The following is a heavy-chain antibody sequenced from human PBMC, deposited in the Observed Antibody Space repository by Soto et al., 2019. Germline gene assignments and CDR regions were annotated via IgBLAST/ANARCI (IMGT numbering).Heavy chain of an antibody. D-gene: IGHD2-2*01. J-gene: IGHJ5*02. CDR1: GFTFSDYY. CDR3: ARDRPRSVVPAAMYPSWFDP. V-gene: IGHV3-11*01. CDR2: ISSSGSTI. Sequence: SLRLSGAASGFTFSDYYMSWIRQATGKGLEWVSYISSSGSTIYYADSVKGRFTISRDNAKNSLYLQMNSLRSEDTAVYYCARDRPRSVVPAAMYPSWFDPWGQGTLVTVSS.